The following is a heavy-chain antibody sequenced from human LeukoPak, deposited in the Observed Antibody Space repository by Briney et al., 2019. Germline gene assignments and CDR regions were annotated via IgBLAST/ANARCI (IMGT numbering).Heavy chain of an antibody. Sequence: SVKVSCKASGGTFSSYAISWVRLAPGQGLEWMGGIIPIFGTANYAQKFQGRVTITADKSTSTAYMELSSLRSEDTAVYYCALGYSSSWYFDYWGQGTLVTVSS. J-gene: IGHJ4*02. V-gene: IGHV1-69*06. D-gene: IGHD6-13*01. CDR3: ALGYSSSWYFDY. CDR2: IIPIFGTA. CDR1: GGTFSSYA.